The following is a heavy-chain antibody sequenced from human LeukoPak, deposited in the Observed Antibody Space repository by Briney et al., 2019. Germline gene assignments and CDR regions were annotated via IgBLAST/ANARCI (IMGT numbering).Heavy chain of an antibody. CDR2: IYYSEST. D-gene: IGHD2-2*01. Sequence: TLALTCTVSGGSISSGDYYWSWLRQPPGKGLERIGYIYYSESTYYNPSLKSRVTITVVTSKNQFSLKLTEVTAADPAVYYWANQVPWAHNRRDSDYWGMGTLVTVSS. CDR1: GGSISSGDYY. V-gene: IGHV4-30-4*08. J-gene: IGHJ4*02. CDR3: ANQVPWAHNRRDSDY.